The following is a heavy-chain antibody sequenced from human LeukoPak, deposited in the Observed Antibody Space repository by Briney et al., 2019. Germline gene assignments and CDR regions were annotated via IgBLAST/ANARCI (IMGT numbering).Heavy chain of an antibody. CDR3: ARIYSIAVAGT. V-gene: IGHV4-30-4*01. Sequence: SQTLSLTCSVSGWSISSGDYYWSWIRQPPGKGLEWIGYIYYSGSTYYNPSLKSRVTISVDTSKNQFSLKLSSVTAADTAVYYCARIYSIAVAGTWGQGTLVTVSS. J-gene: IGHJ5*02. D-gene: IGHD6-19*01. CDR1: GWSISSGDYY. CDR2: IYYSGST.